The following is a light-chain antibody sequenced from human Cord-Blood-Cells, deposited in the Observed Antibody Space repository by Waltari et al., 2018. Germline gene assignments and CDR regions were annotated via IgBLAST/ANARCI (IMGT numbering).Light chain of an antibody. V-gene: IGKV4-1*01. Sequence: DIVMTQSPDSLAVSLGERATINCQSSQSVLYSSNNKNYLAWYQHKPGQPPKLLIYWASTRESGVPDRFSGSGSGTDFTLTISSLQAEDVAVYYCQQYYSTPFTFGPGTKVDIK. J-gene: IGKJ3*01. CDR2: WAS. CDR1: QSVLYSSNNKNY. CDR3: QQYYSTPFT.